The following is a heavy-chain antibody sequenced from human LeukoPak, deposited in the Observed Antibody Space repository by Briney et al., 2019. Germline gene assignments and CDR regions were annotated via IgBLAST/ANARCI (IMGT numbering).Heavy chain of an antibody. CDR3: AKDRYYDSSGYYEDY. Sequence: GGSLRLSCAASGFTFSSYAMSWVRQAPGKGLEWVSAFSGSGGSTYYADSVKGRFTISRDNSKNTLYLQMNSLRAEDTAVYYCAKDRYYDSSGYYEDYWGQGTLVTVSS. D-gene: IGHD3-22*01. V-gene: IGHV3-23*01. CDR2: FSGSGGST. CDR1: GFTFSSYA. J-gene: IGHJ4*02.